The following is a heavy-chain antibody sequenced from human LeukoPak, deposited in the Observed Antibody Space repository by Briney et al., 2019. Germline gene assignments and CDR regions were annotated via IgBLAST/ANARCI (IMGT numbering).Heavy chain of an antibody. D-gene: IGHD6-19*01. V-gene: IGHV4-34*01. CDR3: ARGSSGWYRIYAFDI. Sequence: PSETLSLTCAVYGGSFSGYYWSWIRQPPGKGLEWIGEINHSGSTNYNPSLKSRVTISVDTSKNQFSLKLSSVTAADTAVYYCARGSSGWYRIYAFDIWGQGTMVTVSS. J-gene: IGHJ3*02. CDR2: INHSGST. CDR1: GGSFSGYY.